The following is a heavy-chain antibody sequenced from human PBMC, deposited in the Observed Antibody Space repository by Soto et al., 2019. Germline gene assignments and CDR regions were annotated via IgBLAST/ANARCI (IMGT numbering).Heavy chain of an antibody. Sequence: QLQLQESGPGLVKPSETLSLTCTVSGGSISSSSYYWGWIRQPPGKGLEWIGSIYYSGSTYYNPSLKSRVTISVDTSKNQFSLKLSSVTAADTAVYYCASGYSYGYYYYYGMDVWGQGTTVTVSS. CDR2: IYYSGST. D-gene: IGHD5-18*01. CDR1: GGSISSSSYY. CDR3: ASGYSYGYYYYYGMDV. V-gene: IGHV4-39*01. J-gene: IGHJ6*02.